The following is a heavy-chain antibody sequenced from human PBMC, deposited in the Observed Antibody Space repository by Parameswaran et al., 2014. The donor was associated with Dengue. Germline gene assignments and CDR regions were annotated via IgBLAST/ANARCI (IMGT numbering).Heavy chain of an antibody. CDR3: ALAAAGFNYFDY. Sequence: VRQMPGKGLEWMGIIYPGDSDTRYSPSFQGQVTISADKSISTAYLQWSSLKASDTAMYYCALAAAGFNYFDYWGQGTLVTVSS. J-gene: IGHJ4*02. V-gene: IGHV5-51*01. CDR2: IYPGDSDT. D-gene: IGHD6-13*01.